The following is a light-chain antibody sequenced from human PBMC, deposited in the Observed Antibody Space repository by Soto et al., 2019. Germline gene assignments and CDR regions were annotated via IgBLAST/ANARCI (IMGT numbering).Light chain of an antibody. V-gene: IGKV3-20*01. CDR1: QSVSSSY. CDR3: QQYGSAPFT. CDR2: AVS. J-gene: IGKJ3*01. Sequence: EIVLTQSPGTLSFSPGERATLTCRASQSVSSSYLAWFQRKRGQAPRLLIYAVSSRATGIPARFSGSGSGTDFALTISRLEPEDFAVYYFQQYGSAPFTFGPGTKVDIK.